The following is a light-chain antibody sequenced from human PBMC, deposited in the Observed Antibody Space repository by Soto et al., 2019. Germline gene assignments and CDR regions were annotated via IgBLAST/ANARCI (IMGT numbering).Light chain of an antibody. CDR2: EVF. J-gene: IGKJ5*01. V-gene: IGKV3-11*01. CDR3: QQRREFFT. Sequence: EIVLTQSPCTLSLSPGERATISCRASQSVSGYLAWYQQKPAQSPRLIIYEVFNRATGIPARFSGSGSGTDFTLPISSLEPEDFAVYYCQQRREFFTFGQGTRLEIK. CDR1: QSVSGY.